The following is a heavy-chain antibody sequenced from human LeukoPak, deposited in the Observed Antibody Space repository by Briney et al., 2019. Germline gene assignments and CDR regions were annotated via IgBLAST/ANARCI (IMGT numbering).Heavy chain of an antibody. J-gene: IGHJ4*02. V-gene: IGHV4-59*02. D-gene: IGHD3-22*01. Sequence: SETLSLTCTVSGGSVSDYYWSWIRQSPGKGLEWIGYIYYTGSSSYNPSLRSRVTISADTSKNQFSLKLSSVTAADTAVYYCARDRSYYSDTGTDYWGQGALVTVSS. CDR1: GGSVSDYY. CDR2: IYYTGSS. CDR3: ARDRSYYSDTGTDY.